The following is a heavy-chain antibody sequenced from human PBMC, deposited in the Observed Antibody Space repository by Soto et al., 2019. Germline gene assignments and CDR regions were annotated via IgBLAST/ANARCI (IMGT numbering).Heavy chain of an antibody. CDR1: GLTFDDYA. V-gene: IGHV3-9*01. CDR3: AKDLYSNYGDAFDI. D-gene: IGHD4-4*01. Sequence: PGGSLRLSCAASGLTFDDYAMHWVRQAPGKGLEWVSGISWNSDNIGYADSVKGRFTISRDNVKNSLYLQMNSLRAEDTALYYCAKDLYSNYGDAFDIWGQGTMVTVSS. J-gene: IGHJ3*02. CDR2: ISWNSDNI.